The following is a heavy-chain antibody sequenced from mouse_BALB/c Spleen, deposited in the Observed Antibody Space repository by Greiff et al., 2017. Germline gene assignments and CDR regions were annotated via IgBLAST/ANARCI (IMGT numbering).Heavy chain of an antibody. CDR3: ARRGITHWYFDV. V-gene: IGHV1-12*01. Sequence: QVQLQQPGAELVKPGASVKMSCKASGYTFTSYNMHWVKQTPGQGLEWIGAIYPGNGDTSYNQKFKGKATLTADKSSSTAYMQLSSLTSEDSAVYYCARRGITHWYFDVWGAGTTVTVSS. CDR1: GYTFTSYN. J-gene: IGHJ1*01. CDR2: IYPGNGDT. D-gene: IGHD2-4*01.